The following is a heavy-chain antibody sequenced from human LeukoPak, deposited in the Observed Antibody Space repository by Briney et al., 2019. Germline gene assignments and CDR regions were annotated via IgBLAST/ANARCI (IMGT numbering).Heavy chain of an antibody. J-gene: IGHJ4*02. CDR3: AKDGIVATIYYFDY. CDR2: FSGSGGST. Sequence: GGSLRLSCAASGFTFSSYAMSWVRQAPGKGLECISGFSGSGGSTYYADSVKGRFTISRDNSKNTLYLQMNSLRAEDTAVYYCAKDGIVATIYYFDYWGQGTLVTVSS. D-gene: IGHD5-12*01. V-gene: IGHV3-23*01. CDR1: GFTFSSYA.